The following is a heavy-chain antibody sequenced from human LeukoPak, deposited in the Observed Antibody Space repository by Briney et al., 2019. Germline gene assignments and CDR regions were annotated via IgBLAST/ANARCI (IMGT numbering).Heavy chain of an antibody. CDR1: GFSFSTYN. J-gene: IGHJ4*02. CDR3: ASLLGYSYGSSFDY. CDR2: IRSSSSTV. Sequence: GGSLRLSCAASGFSFSTYNMSWVRQAPGKGLEWVSYIRSSSSTVYYADSVKGRFTISRDNAKNSLYLQMNSLRAEDTAVYYCASLLGYSYGSSFDYWGQGTLVTVSS. V-gene: IGHV3-48*01. D-gene: IGHD5-18*01.